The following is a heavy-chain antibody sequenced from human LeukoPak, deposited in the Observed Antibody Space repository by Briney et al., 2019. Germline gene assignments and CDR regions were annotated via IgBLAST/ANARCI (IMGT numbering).Heavy chain of an antibody. Sequence: GESLKISCKASGYSFTTYWIGWVRQMPGKGLEWMGIIYPGDSDTRYSPSFQGQVTISADKSISTAYLQWSSLKASDTAMYYCARQGATTSMVFDYWGQGTLVTVSS. J-gene: IGHJ4*02. CDR1: GYSFTTYW. CDR3: ARQGATTSMVFDY. D-gene: IGHD1-26*01. CDR2: IYPGDSDT. V-gene: IGHV5-51*01.